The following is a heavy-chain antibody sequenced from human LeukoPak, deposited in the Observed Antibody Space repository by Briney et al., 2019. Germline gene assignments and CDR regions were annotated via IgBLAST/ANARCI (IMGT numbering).Heavy chain of an antibody. CDR3: ARDKSYFGSGNYHYFDS. J-gene: IGHJ4*02. CDR2: ISHDGGNK. Sequence: PGGSLRLSCVAPGFPFSQFPVHWVRQAQGKDLEWGAFISHDGGNKKYGDSVKGRFTISRDNSKNTVYLQMNSLRPEDTALYYCARDKSYFGSGNYHYFDSWGQGALVIASS. V-gene: IGHV3-30*03. D-gene: IGHD3-10*01. CDR1: GFPFSQFP.